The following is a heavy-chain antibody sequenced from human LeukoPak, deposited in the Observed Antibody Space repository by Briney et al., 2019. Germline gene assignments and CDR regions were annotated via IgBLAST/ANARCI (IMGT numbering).Heavy chain of an antibody. D-gene: IGHD4/OR15-4a*01. CDR2: MSYDGPNI. CDR1: GFTFSSYG. Sequence: GRSLRLSCAASGFTFSSYGMHWVRQAPGKGLEWVAVMSYDGPNIYYADSVKGRFTISRDNSKNMLFLQMNSLRTEDTAVYYCAKDRHDYAYYGMDVWGQGTTVTVSS. V-gene: IGHV3-30*18. CDR3: AKDRHDYAYYGMDV. J-gene: IGHJ6*02.